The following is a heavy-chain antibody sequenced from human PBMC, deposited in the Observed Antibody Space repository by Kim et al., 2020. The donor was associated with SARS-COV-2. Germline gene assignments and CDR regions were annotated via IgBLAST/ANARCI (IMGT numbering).Heavy chain of an antibody. V-gene: IGHV5-10-1*01. D-gene: IGHD5-18*01. J-gene: IGHJ4*02. CDR2: IDPSDSYT. CDR1: GYSFTSYW. CDR3: ARLNVDTTITTVIIIDY. Sequence: GESLKISCKGSGYSFTSYWISWVRQMPGKGLEWMGRIDPSDSYTNYSPSFQGHVTISADKSISTAYLQWSSLKASDTAMYYCARLNVDTTITTVIIIDYWGQGTLVTVSS.